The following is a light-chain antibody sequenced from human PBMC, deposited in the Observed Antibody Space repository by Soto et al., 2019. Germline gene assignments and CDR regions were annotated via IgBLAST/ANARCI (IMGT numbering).Light chain of an antibody. J-gene: IGKJ1*01. CDR1: QSLSSW. CDR2: KAS. Sequence: DTQMTQSPSTLSASVGDRVTITCRASQSLSSWLAGDQKKPGKAPNLLVYKASSLKAGVPPRFSGSESGTEFTLTISSLQPDDFATYYCQQYNTYPWTFGQGTKVEFK. CDR3: QQYNTYPWT. V-gene: IGKV1-5*03.